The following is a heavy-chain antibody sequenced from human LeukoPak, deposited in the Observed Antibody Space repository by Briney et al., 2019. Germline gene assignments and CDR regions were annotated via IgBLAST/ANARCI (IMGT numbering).Heavy chain of an antibody. CDR3: ARLYYDFWSGYHLDYYYYMDV. V-gene: IGHV3-21*01. CDR2: ISSSSSYI. J-gene: IGHJ6*03. CDR1: GFTFSSYS. Sequence: GGSLRLSCAASGFTFSSYSMNWVRQAPGKGLEWVSSISSSSSYIYYADSVKGRFTISRDNAKNSLYLQMNSLRAEDTAVYYCARLYYDFWSGYHLDYYYYMDVWGKGTTVTVSS. D-gene: IGHD3-3*01.